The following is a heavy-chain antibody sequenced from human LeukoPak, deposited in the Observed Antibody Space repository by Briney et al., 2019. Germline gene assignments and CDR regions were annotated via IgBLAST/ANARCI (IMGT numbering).Heavy chain of an antibody. D-gene: IGHD6-19*01. CDR2: IKQDGSDK. J-gene: IGHJ4*02. Sequence: GGSLRLSCAASGFTISSYWMSWVRQAPGKGLEWVANIKQDGSDKYYVDSVKGRFTISRDNAKNSLYLQMNSLRAEDTAVYYCAREDGSGWAFDYWGQGTLVTVSS. CDR3: AREDGSGWAFDY. V-gene: IGHV3-7*01. CDR1: GFTISSYW.